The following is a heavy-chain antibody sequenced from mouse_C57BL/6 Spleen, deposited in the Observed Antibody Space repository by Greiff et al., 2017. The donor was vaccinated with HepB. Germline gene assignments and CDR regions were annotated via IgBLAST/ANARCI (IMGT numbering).Heavy chain of an antibody. D-gene: IGHD2-3*01. Sequence: VKLMESGGGLVKPGGSLKLSCAASGFTFSDYGMHWVRQAPEKGLEWVAYISSGSSTIYYADTVKGRFTISRDNAKNTLFLQMTSLRSEDTAMYYCARLGYYEYFDYWGQGTTLTVSS. CDR1: GFTFSDYG. J-gene: IGHJ2*01. CDR2: ISSGSSTI. V-gene: IGHV5-17*01. CDR3: ARLGYYEYFDY.